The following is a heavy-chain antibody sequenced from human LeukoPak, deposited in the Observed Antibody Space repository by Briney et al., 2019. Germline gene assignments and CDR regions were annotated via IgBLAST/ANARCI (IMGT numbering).Heavy chain of an antibody. V-gene: IGHV3-30*02. CDR1: GFTFSSYG. CDR3: AKEGIVVVPAAMPLSPDY. J-gene: IGHJ4*02. D-gene: IGHD2-2*01. CDR2: IRYDGGNK. Sequence: GGSLRVSCAASGFTFSSYGMHWVRQAPGKGLEWVAFIRYDGGNKYYADSVKGRFTISRDNSKNTLYLQMNSLRAEDTAVYYCAKEGIVVVPAAMPLSPDYWGQGTLVTVSS.